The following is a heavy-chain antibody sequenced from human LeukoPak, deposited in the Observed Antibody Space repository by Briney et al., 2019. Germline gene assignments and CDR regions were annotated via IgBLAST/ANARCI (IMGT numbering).Heavy chain of an antibody. J-gene: IGHJ4*02. V-gene: IGHV3-23*01. D-gene: IGHD5-24*01. Sequence: PGGSLRLSCAASGFTFNTYGMTWVRQAPGKGLEWVSAITSSGGSTYYGDSVKGRFTISRDNSRNTLYLQMNSLRAEDTAVYYCARSGYNRFDYWGQGTLVTVSS. CDR3: ARSGYNRFDY. CDR2: ITSSGGST. CDR1: GFTFNTYG.